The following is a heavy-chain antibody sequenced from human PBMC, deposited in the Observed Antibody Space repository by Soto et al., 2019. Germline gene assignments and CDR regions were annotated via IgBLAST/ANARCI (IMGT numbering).Heavy chain of an antibody. Sequence: PSETLSLTCTVSGGSISSSSYYWGWIRQPPGKGLEWIGSIYYSGSTYYSPSLKSRVTISVDTSKNQFSLKLSSVTAADTAVYYCARTYSSSWRVYYFDYWGQGTLVTVSS. CDR1: GGSISSSSYY. J-gene: IGHJ4*02. CDR3: ARTYSSSWRVYYFDY. CDR2: IYYSGST. D-gene: IGHD6-13*01. V-gene: IGHV4-39*01.